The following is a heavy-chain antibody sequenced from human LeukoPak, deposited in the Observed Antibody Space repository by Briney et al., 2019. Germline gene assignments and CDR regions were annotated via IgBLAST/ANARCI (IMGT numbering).Heavy chain of an antibody. J-gene: IGHJ4*02. D-gene: IGHD1-26*01. Sequence: GSLRLSCEASGFTFSSYDMSWVRQAPGKGLEWVSANSGSGGSTYYADSVKGRFTISRDNSKNTLYLQMNSLRAEDTAVYYCAKDHSSGTYYDYWGQGTLVTVSS. CDR1: GFTFSSYD. CDR3: AKDHSSGTYYDY. V-gene: IGHV3-23*01. CDR2: NSGSGGST.